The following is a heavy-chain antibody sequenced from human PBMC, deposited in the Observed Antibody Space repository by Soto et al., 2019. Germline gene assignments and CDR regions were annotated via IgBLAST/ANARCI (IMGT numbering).Heavy chain of an antibody. V-gene: IGHV3-7*01. CDR2: MNRDGGEK. CDR3: GRDAGRRFDY. Sequence: EVQLVESGGGLVQPGGSLRLSCAASGFTFSSYWMTWARQAPGKGLEWVASMNRDGGEKRYVDSVEGRFTISRDNSKNSLFLQMNGLSPDDTAVYYCGRDAGRRFDYWGQGSLVTVSS. D-gene: IGHD6-13*01. CDR1: GFTFSSYW. J-gene: IGHJ4*02.